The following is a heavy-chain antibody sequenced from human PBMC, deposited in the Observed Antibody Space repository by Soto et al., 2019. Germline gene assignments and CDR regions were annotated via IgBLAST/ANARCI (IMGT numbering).Heavy chain of an antibody. CDR3: ARRTREYTSYGMDV. V-gene: IGHV4-31*03. J-gene: IGHJ6*02. CDR2: LYYSGTT. CDR1: GGSIRRGGFY. Sequence: QVQLQSSGPGLVKPSQTLSLTFTVSGGSIRRGGFYWSWIRQHPGKGLEWLGYLYYSGTTSYNPSLESRVKISVDTSKNQFSLTLSSVTAADTAVYYCARRTREYTSYGMDVWGQGTTVTVSS. D-gene: IGHD6-6*01.